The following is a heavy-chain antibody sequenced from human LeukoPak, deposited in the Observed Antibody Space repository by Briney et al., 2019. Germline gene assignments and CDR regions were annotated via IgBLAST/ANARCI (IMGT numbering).Heavy chain of an antibody. D-gene: IGHD3-22*01. Sequence: PSETLSLTCTVSGGSISSSSYYWGWIRQPPGKGLEWIGSIYYSRSTSYNPSLKSRVTISVDTSKNQFSLKLSSVTAADTAVYYRARGITMIAVVIHDWYYDLWGRGTLVTVSS. V-gene: IGHV4-39*01. CDR3: ARGITMIAVVIHDWYYDL. CDR1: GGSISSSSYY. CDR2: IYYSRST. J-gene: IGHJ2*01.